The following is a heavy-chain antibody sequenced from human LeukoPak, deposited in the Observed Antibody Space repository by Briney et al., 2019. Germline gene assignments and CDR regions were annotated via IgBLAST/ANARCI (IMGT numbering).Heavy chain of an antibody. V-gene: IGHV3-23*01. Sequence: GGSLRLSCAASGFTFTYYAMSWVRQAPGKGLEWVSSITAGGGSTYYADSVKGRFTFSGDNSKNTLYLQMNSLRAEDTAVYYCARDQSSGGSCYDYWGQGTLVTVSS. CDR2: ITAGGGST. J-gene: IGHJ4*02. CDR1: GFTFTYYA. D-gene: IGHD2-15*01. CDR3: ARDQSSGGSCYDY.